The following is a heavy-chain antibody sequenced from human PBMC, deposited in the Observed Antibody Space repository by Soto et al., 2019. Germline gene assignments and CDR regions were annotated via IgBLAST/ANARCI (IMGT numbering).Heavy chain of an antibody. D-gene: IGHD3-10*01. V-gene: IGHV5-51*01. CDR3: ARLRGIIYNVDS. Sequence: PGESLKISCKGSGYSFSSYWIGWVRQMPGKGLEWMGIIYPRDSDTRYIPSFQGQVTISVDKSINTASLQWSSLKASDTAMYYCARLRGIIYNVDSWGQGTLVTASS. CDR2: IYPRDSDT. CDR1: GYSFSSYW. J-gene: IGHJ4*02.